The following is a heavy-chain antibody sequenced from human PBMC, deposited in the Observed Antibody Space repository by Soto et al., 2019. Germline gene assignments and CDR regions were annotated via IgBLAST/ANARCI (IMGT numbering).Heavy chain of an antibody. CDR1: GGSISSSNYY. CDR3: ARGGYGDDY. J-gene: IGHJ4*02. V-gene: IGHV4-39*07. CDR2: IYHTGET. Sequence: PSETLSLTCSVSGGSISSSNYYWAWIRQPPGKGLEWIGGIYHTGETYYNPSLTPRVTLSVDTSKNQFSLKLSSVTAADTAVYYCARGGYGDDYWGQGTLVTVSS. D-gene: IGHD6-25*01.